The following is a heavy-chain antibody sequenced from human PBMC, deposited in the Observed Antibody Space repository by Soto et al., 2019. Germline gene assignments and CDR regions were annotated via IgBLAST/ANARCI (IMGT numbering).Heavy chain of an antibody. CDR2: VYYTGST. J-gene: IGHJ5*02. CDR1: GGSFSGYY. CDR3: VRTARQGAVAPHWFDR. Sequence: SETLSLTCAVYGGSFSGYYWSRIRQAPGKGLEWIGYVYYTGSTYYNPSLMSRLTIPVDASKNQFSLKLTSVTAAETAVYYCVRTARQGAVAPHWFDRWGQGTQVTVSS. V-gene: IGHV4-30-4*01. D-gene: IGHD2-21*02.